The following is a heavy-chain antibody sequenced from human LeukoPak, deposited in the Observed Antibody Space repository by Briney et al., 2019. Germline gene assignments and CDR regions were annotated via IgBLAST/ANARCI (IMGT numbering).Heavy chain of an antibody. CDR3: ASMGMLLYQTIDY. CDR2: IYYSGST. D-gene: IGHD2-8*01. CDR1: GGSISSSSYY. J-gene: IGHJ4*02. Sequence: NPSETLSLTCTASGGSISSSSYYWGRNRPPPGKGLVWIGSIYYSGSTYYNPSLKSCVTISVDSSKNQLLLKLSAVTAAVTAVYYCASMGMLLYQTIDYWGQGTLVTVSS. V-gene: IGHV4-39*01.